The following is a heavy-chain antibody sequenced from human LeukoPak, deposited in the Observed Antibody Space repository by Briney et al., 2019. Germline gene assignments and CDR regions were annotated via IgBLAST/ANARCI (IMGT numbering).Heavy chain of an antibody. J-gene: IGHJ4*02. CDR1: RITVSANY. Sequence: GGSLTLSCAASRITVSANYMSWVRQAPGKGPEWVSGIYSGGGTYYADPVKGRFTISRDNSKNTLYLQMNSLRADDTAVYYCARGGSLYSYGLDYWGQGTLVTVSS. CDR2: IYSGGGT. V-gene: IGHV3-66*01. CDR3: ARGGSLYSYGLDY. D-gene: IGHD5-18*01.